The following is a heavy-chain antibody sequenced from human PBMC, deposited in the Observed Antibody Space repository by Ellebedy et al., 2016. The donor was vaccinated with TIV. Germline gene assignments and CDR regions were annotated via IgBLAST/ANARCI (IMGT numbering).Heavy chain of an antibody. CDR2: MRQDGGDK. D-gene: IGHD4-17*01. J-gene: IGHJ3*02. Sequence: GGSLRLSCAASGFSFSSYWMSWVRQAPGKGLEWVANMRQDGGDKYYVDSVKGRFTISRDNAKSSLYLQMNSVRAEDTAVYYCASDGSYGDYLSPTHAFVMWGQGTTVTVSS. CDR3: ASDGSYGDYLSPTHAFVM. V-gene: IGHV3-7*01. CDR1: GFSFSSYW.